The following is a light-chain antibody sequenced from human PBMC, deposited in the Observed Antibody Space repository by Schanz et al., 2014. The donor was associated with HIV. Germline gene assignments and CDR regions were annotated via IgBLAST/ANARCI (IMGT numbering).Light chain of an antibody. CDR1: NSNIGSNT. V-gene: IGLV1-44*01. J-gene: IGLJ3*02. Sequence: QSVLTQPPSASGTPGQRVTISCSGSNSNIGSNTVNWYQQLPGTAPNLLIYSDDQRPSGVPDRFSGSKSGTSASLAISGLRSEDEADYHCAAWDDSLSGWVFGGGTKLTVL. CDR3: AAWDDSLSGWV. CDR2: SDD.